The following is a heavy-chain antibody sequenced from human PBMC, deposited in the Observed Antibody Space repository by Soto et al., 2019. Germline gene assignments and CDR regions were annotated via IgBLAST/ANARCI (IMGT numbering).Heavy chain of an antibody. D-gene: IGHD1-26*01. Sequence: EVQLVESGGGLVQPGGSLRLSCAASGFTFSSYEMNWVRQAPGKGLKWVSYITGSGNTIYYADSVKGRFTISRDNAKNSMYLQMPSLRAEDTAVYFCARGGSYFDYWGQGTLVTVSS. J-gene: IGHJ4*02. CDR3: ARGGSYFDY. CDR1: GFTFSSYE. CDR2: ITGSGNTI. V-gene: IGHV3-48*03.